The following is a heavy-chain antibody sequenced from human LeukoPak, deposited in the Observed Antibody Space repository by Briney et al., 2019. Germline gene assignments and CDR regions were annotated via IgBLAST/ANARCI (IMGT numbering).Heavy chain of an antibody. Sequence: ASVKVSCKASGDTFINDYIHWVRQAPGQGLEWMGWINPNTGGTKYAQRFQDRVTMTRDTSISTAYMEVSRLRYDDTAVYYCARPLRVTMIRGAAFRASSDFDPWGQGTLVTVSS. V-gene: IGHV1-2*02. CDR3: ARPLRVTMIRGAAFRASSDFDP. J-gene: IGHJ5*02. CDR2: INPNTGGT. CDR1: GDTFINDY. D-gene: IGHD3-10*01.